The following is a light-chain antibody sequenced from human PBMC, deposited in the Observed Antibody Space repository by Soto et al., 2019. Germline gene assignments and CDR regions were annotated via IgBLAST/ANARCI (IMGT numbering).Light chain of an antibody. V-gene: IGKV1-39*01. J-gene: IGKJ4*02. CDR2: AAS. Sequence: DIQMTQSPSSLSASVGDRVTITCRASQSISSYLNWYQQKPGKAPKLLIYAASSLQSGVPSRFSGSGSGTDFTLTISSLQPEDFATHYCQQSYRNLKCGGGTKVDIK. CDR3: QQSYRNLK. CDR1: QSISSY.